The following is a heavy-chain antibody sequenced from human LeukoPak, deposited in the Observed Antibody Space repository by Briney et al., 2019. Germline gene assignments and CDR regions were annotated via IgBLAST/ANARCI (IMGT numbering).Heavy chain of an antibody. CDR2: IIPILRTP. J-gene: IGHJ6*03. V-gene: IGHV1-69*05. CDR1: GYTFSNYA. Sequence: ASLKVSCKASGYTFSNYAINWVRQAPGQGHEWMGGIIPILRTPSYAEKFQGRVTITTDESTSTAHMELSGLRSEDTAVYYCTKGSDSYYYYSMDVWGRGTTVIVSS. CDR3: TKGSDSYYYYSMDV.